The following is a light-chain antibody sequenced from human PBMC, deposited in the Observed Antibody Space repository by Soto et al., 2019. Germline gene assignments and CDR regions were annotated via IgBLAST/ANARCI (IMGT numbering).Light chain of an antibody. CDR2: ASS. Sequence: DIQMTQSPSSLSASVGDRVTITCRASQSISSYLNWDQQKPGKAPQLLIYASSRLQSGVPSRFSGSGSGTDFTLTIRSLQPDDFATYYCQQSYCTHPYPCGQGTKLEIK. CDR1: QSISSY. V-gene: IGKV1-39*01. J-gene: IGKJ2*01. CDR3: QQSYCTHPYP.